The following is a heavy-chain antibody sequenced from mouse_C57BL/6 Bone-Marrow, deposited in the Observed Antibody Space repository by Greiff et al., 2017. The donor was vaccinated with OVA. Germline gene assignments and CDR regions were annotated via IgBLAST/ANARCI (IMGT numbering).Heavy chain of an antibody. J-gene: IGHJ3*01. CDR2: IYPGSGNT. CDR1: GYSFTSYY. Sequence: VKLQESGPELVKPGASVKISCKASGYSFTSYYIHWVKQRPGQGLEWIGWIYPGSGNTKYNEKFKGKATLTADTSSSTAYMQLSSLTSEDSAVYYCARGVGLRLAYWGQGTLVTVSA. D-gene: IGHD2-4*01. V-gene: IGHV1-66*01. CDR3: ARGVGLRLAY.